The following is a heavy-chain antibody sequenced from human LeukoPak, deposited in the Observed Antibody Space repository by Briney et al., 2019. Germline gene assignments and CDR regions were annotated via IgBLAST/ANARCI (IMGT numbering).Heavy chain of an antibody. CDR1: GFRFGGFW. CDR3: TRHAREAYDI. Sequence: PGGSLRLSCEASGFRFGGFWMNWVRQAPGKGPERVANINQDGSEKLYVDSVRGRFTISRDNAKNSLYLQMNSLRAEDTAVYYCTRHAREAYDIRGHGTMVTVSS. D-gene: IGHD2-2*01. J-gene: IGHJ3*02. CDR2: INQDGSEK. V-gene: IGHV3-7*01.